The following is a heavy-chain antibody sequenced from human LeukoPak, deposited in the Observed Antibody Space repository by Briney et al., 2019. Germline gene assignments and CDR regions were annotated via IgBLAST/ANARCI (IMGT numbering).Heavy chain of an antibody. Sequence: PSETLSLTCTVSGGSISSGDYYWSWIRQPPGKGLEWIGEINHSGSTNYNPSLKSRVTISVDTSKNQFSLKLSSVTAADTAVYYCARRTVTMVRGVIGRGFDPWGQGTLVTVSS. CDR1: GGSISSGDYY. J-gene: IGHJ5*02. CDR3: ARRTVTMVRGVIGRGFDP. V-gene: IGHV4-39*07. CDR2: INHSGST. D-gene: IGHD3-10*01.